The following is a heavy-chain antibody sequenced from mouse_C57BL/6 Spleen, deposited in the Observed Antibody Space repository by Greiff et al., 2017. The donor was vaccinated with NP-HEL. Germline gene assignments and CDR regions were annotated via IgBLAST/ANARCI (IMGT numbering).Heavy chain of an antibody. Sequence: VQLQQSGPGLVQPSQSLSITCTVSGFSLTSYGVHWVRQSPGKGLEWLGVIWSGGSTDYNAAFISRLSISKDKSKSQVFFKMNSLQADDTAIYYCARNEGVYYGFWFAYWGQGTLVTVSA. CDR1: GFSLTSYG. CDR3: ARNEGVYYGFWFAY. CDR2: IWSGGST. D-gene: IGHD2-2*01. V-gene: IGHV2-2*01. J-gene: IGHJ3*01.